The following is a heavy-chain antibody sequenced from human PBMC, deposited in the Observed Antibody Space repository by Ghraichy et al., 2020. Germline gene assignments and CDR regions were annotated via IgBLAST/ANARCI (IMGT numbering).Heavy chain of an antibody. J-gene: IGHJ6*02. CDR3: ARDIQGARLNAMDV. Sequence: GGSLRLSCAASGFTFDDYAMHWVRQAPGKGLEWVSGITWNSAGIDYADSVKGRFTISRDNARTTLFLQMNSLRADDTALYYCARDIQGARLNAMDVWGQGTTVTVSS. D-gene: IGHD2-21*01. CDR1: GFTFDDYA. CDR2: ITWNSAGI. V-gene: IGHV3-9*01.